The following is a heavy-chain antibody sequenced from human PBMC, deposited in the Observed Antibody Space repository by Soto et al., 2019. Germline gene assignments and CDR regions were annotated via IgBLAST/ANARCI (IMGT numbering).Heavy chain of an antibody. D-gene: IGHD3-22*01. CDR3: AKSRYADSSGDFYDY. CDR1: AFTFNNYA. V-gene: IGHV3-23*01. J-gene: IGHJ4*02. CDR2: IGGSGRTT. Sequence: GGSLRLSCAASAFTFNNYAMSWVRQAPGKGLEWVSGIGGSGRTTYYADSVKGRFTISRDNSNNTLFLQMNSLRAEEPAVYYCAKSRYADSSGDFYDYWGQGTLVTVSS.